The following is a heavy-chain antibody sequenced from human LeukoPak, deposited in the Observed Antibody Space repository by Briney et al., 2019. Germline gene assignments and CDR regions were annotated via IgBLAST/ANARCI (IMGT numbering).Heavy chain of an antibody. D-gene: IGHD6-13*01. V-gene: IGHV1-69*04. CDR1: GGTFSSYA. CDR3: AKEMRGIAAAPIDY. Sequence: GASVKVSCKASGGTFSSYAISWVRQAPGQGLEWMGRIIPILGIANYAQKFQGRVTITADKSTSTAYMELSSLRSEDTAVYYCAKEMRGIAAAPIDYWGQGTLVTVSS. J-gene: IGHJ4*02. CDR2: IIPILGIA.